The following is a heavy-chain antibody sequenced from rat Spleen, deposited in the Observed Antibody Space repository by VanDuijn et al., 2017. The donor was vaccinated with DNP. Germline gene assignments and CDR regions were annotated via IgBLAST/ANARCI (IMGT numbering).Heavy chain of an antibody. J-gene: IGHJ2*01. CDR3: VRGSAFFDY. CDR2: IWSHGGT. V-gene: IGHV2-47*01. Sequence: QVQLKESGPGLVQPSQTLSLTCTVSGFSLTTNGVSWIRQPPGKGLEWMGVIWSHGGTDYNSAIKSRLSISRDTSKSQVFLKMNSLQTEDTAMYFCVRGSAFFDYWGQGVMVTVSS. D-gene: IGHD3-2*01. CDR1: GFSLTTNG.